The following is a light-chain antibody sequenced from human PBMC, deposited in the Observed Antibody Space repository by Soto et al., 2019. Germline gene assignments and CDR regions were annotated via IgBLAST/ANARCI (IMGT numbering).Light chain of an antibody. CDR1: QTVSNN. CDR2: FAS. Sequence: ERVMTQFPATLSVSPGAKATLSCRASQTVSNNLAWYQQKPGQAPRLLIYFASTRATGVPARFSGSGSGTEFTLTISHLQPEDSAVYYCQHYNEWPLTFGGGTKLETK. J-gene: IGKJ4*01. CDR3: QHYNEWPLT. V-gene: IGKV3-15*01.